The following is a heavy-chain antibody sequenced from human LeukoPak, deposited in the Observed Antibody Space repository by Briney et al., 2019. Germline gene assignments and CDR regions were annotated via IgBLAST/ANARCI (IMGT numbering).Heavy chain of an antibody. J-gene: IGHJ4*02. D-gene: IGHD3-9*01. CDR3: ARYDISTYERRAFDY. CDR2: ITGNSDTI. CDR1: GFTFSNYA. V-gene: IGHV3-23*01. Sequence: GGSLRLSCAASGFTFSNYAMAWVRQAPGQGLEWVAVITGNSDTIYYSDSMKGRFTLPRDNSKNILYMQMNSLGVEDTGVYFCARYDISTYERRAFDYWGQGTLVAVSS.